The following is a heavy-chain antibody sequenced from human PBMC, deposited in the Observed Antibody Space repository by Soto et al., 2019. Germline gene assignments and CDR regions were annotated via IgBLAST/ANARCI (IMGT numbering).Heavy chain of an antibody. CDR2: INSDGSST. CDR1: GFTFSSYW. J-gene: IGHJ6*03. D-gene: IGHD3-9*01. Sequence: GGSLRLSCAASGFTFSSYWMHWVRQAPGKGLVWVSRINSDGSSTSYADSVKGRFTISRDNAKNTLYRQMNSLRAEDTAVYYCSTSSLGGTYYDILTGYYRFPAYYYYYYMDVWGKGTTVTVSS. CDR3: STSSLGGTYYDILTGYYRFPAYYYYYYMDV. V-gene: IGHV3-74*01.